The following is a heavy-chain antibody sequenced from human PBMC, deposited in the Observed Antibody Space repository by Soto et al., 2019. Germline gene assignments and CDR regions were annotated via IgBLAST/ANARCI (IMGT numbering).Heavy chain of an antibody. V-gene: IGHV3-30*18. D-gene: IGHD2-15*01. J-gene: IGHJ4*02. CDR1: GFTFSSYG. Sequence: VGSLRLSCAASGFTFSSYGMHWVRQAPGKGLEWVAVISYDGSNKYYADSVKGRFTISRDNSKNTLYLQMNSLRAEDTAVYYCVKDSECSGGSCYSGSFDYWGQGTLVTVSS. CDR3: VKDSECSGGSCYSGSFDY. CDR2: ISYDGSNK.